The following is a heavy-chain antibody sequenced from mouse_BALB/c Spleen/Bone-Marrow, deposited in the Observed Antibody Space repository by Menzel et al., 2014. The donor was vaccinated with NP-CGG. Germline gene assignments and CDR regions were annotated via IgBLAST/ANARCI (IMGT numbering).Heavy chain of an antibody. J-gene: IGHJ4*01. V-gene: IGHV1-5*01. Sequence: VQLQQSGTVLTRPGASVKMSRKASGYSFTSYWMHWVKQRPGQGLEWIGAIYPGNSDTSYNQKFKGKAKLTAVTSATTAYMEFSSLTNEDSAVYYCTRVTMAMDYWGQGTSVTVSS. CDR1: GYSFTSYW. CDR3: TRVTMAMDY. D-gene: IGHD1-1*02. CDR2: IYPGNSDT.